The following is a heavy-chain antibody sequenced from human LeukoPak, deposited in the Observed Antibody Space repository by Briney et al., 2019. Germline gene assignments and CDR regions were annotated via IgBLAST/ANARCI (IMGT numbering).Heavy chain of an antibody. CDR2: IIPIFGTA. CDR1: GGTFSSYA. D-gene: IGHD6-13*01. CDR3: ARGRIAAAGQSYSYGMDV. V-gene: IGHV1-69*13. J-gene: IGHJ6*02. Sequence: SVKVSCKASGGTFSSYAISWVRQAPGQGLEWMGGIIPIFGTANYAQKFQGRVTITADESTSTAYMELSSRRSEDTAVYYCARGRIAAAGQSYSYGMDVWGQGTTVTVSS.